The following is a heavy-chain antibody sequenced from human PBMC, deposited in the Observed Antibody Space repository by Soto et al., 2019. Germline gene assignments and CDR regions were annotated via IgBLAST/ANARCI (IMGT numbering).Heavy chain of an antibody. D-gene: IGHD3-3*01. CDR3: ARGSYDFRNYYYYGMDV. CDR1: GYTFTSYA. J-gene: IGHJ6*02. CDR2: INAGNGNT. Sequence: VASVKVSCKASGYTFTSYAMHWVRQAPGQRLEWMGWINAGNGNTKYSQKFQGRVTITRDTSASTAYMELSSLRSEDTAVYYCARGSYDFRNYYYYGMDVWGQGTTVTVSS. V-gene: IGHV1-3*01.